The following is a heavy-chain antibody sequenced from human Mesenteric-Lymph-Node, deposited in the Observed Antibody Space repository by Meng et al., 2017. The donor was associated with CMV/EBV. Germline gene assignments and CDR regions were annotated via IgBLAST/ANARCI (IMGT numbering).Heavy chain of an antibody. CDR3: ARMGRGSYSGVFLDI. Sequence: GGSLRLSCAASGFSFRNYAMSWVRQAPGKGLEWVSYISGSGNAIYYADSVRGRFTISRDSSKNSLYLQMNSLRVEDTGVYYCARMGRGSYSGVFLDIWGQGTKVIVSS. D-gene: IGHD3-10*01. CDR2: ISGSGNAI. J-gene: IGHJ3*02. V-gene: IGHV3-48*03. CDR1: GFSFRNYA.